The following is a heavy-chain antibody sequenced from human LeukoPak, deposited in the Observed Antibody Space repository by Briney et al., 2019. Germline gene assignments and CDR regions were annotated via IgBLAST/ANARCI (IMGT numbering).Heavy chain of an antibody. J-gene: IGHJ3*02. Sequence: PSGTLSLTCAVYGGSFSGYYWSWIRQPPGKGLEWIGEINHSGSTNYNPSLKSRVTISVDTSKNQFSLKLSSVTAADTAVYYCARDGYGWYAFDIWGQGTMVTVSS. CDR2: INHSGST. CDR3: ARDGYGWYAFDI. V-gene: IGHV4-34*01. CDR1: GGSFSGYY. D-gene: IGHD6-19*01.